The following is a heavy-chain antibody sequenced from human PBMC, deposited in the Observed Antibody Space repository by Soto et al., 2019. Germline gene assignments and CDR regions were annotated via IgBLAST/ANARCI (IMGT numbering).Heavy chain of an antibody. CDR3: AVTRRVVAVAASYYYGMDV. CDR1: GGTFSSYA. CDR2: IIPIFGTA. V-gene: IGHV1-69*13. J-gene: IGHJ6*02. D-gene: IGHD2-15*01. Sequence: SVKVSCKASGGTFSSYAISWVRQAPGQGLEWMGGIIPIFGTANYAQKFQGRVTITADESTSTAYMELSSLRSEDTAVYYCAVTRRVVAVAASYYYGMDVWGQGTTVTVSS.